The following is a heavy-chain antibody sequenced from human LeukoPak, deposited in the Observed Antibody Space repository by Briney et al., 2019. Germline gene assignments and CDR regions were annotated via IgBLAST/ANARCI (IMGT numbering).Heavy chain of an antibody. J-gene: IGHJ6*02. V-gene: IGHV3-7*01. CDR3: ARVPLGTQQWLESRRGMDV. CDR1: GSTFNGHW. Sequence: GGSLRLSCVGSGSTFNGHWLTWVRQAPGRGLEWVASIKEDGRQAYYMDSVKGRFTISRDNAKNTLYLQMNSLRAEDTAVYYCARVPLGTQQWLESRRGMDVWGQGTTVTVSS. CDR2: IKEDGRQA. D-gene: IGHD6-19*01.